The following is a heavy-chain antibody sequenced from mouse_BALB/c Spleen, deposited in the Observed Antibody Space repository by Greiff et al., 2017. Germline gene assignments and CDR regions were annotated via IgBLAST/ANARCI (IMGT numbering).Heavy chain of an antibody. V-gene: IGHV10S3*01. J-gene: IGHJ3*01. D-gene: IGHD1-1*01. Sequence: EVQLVETGGGLVQPKGSLKLSCAASGFTFNTNAMNWVRQAPGKGLEWVARIRSKSNNYATYYADSVKDRFTISRDDSQSMLYLQMNNLKTEDTAMYYCVRGYYGQFAYWGQGTLVTVSA. CDR1: GFTFNTNA. CDR3: VRGYYGQFAY. CDR2: IRSKSNNYAT.